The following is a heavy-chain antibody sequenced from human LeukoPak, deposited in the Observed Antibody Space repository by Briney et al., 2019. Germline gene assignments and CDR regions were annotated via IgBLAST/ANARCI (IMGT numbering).Heavy chain of an antibody. Sequence: GESLKISCQASGYTFNNYWIGWVRQMPGKGLEWMGIINPGDSDPRYSPSLQGRATISADRSISTAYLQWSSLKASDTAMYYCARHGVGSSWFGFDYWGQGTLVAVSS. CDR3: ARHGVGSSWFGFDY. V-gene: IGHV5-51*01. J-gene: IGHJ4*02. CDR1: GYTFNNYW. D-gene: IGHD6-6*01. CDR2: INPGDSDP.